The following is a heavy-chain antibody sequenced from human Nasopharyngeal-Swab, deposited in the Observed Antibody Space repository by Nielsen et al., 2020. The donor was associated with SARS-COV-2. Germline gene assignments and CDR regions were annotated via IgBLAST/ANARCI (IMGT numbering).Heavy chain of an antibody. V-gene: IGHV7-4-1*02. CDR2: IHTNTGNP. D-gene: IGHD3-16*01. CDR3: ARDWSMALGGVVPSPTY. CDR1: GYTFTNYG. Sequence: ASVKVSCKTSGYTFTNYGINWVRRAPGQGLEWMGWIHTNTGNPTHAQGFTGRFVFSLDSSVSTAYLQITSLEPEDTAVYYCARDWSMALGGVVPSPTYWGQGTPVTVSS. J-gene: IGHJ4*02.